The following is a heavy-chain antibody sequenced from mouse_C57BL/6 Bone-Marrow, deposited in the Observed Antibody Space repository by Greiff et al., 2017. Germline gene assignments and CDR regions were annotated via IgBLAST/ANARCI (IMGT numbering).Heavy chain of an antibody. CDR3: ARGET. Sequence: EVKLQESGPGLVKPSQSLSLSCSVTGYSITSGYYWNWIRQFPGKKLEWMGYISYDGSNTCNPSLKNRISFTRDTSKNQFFLKLNSVITEDTATYYCARGETWGQGTTLTVSS. CDR1: GYSITSGYY. J-gene: IGHJ2*01. V-gene: IGHV3-6*01. CDR2: ISYDGSN.